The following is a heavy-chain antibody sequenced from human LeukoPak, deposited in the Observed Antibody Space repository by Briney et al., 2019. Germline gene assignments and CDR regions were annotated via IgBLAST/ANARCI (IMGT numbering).Heavy chain of an antibody. CDR3: ANYPNQVVFFS. CDR1: GFTFSDYA. D-gene: IGHD2-2*01. V-gene: IGHV3-64*01. CDR2: ISSNGGSI. Sequence: GGSLRLSCAASGFTFSDYAMHWVRQAPGKELEYVSAISSNGGSIHYANSVKGRFTISRDNSKNTLYLQMDSLRAEDTAIYYCANYPNQVVFFSWGQGTLVTVSS. J-gene: IGHJ5*02.